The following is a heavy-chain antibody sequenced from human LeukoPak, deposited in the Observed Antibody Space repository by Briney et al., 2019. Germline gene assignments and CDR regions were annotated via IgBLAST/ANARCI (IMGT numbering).Heavy chain of an antibody. V-gene: IGHV4-4*02. J-gene: IGHJ4*02. CDR3: ARGRIFPIGLDY. CDR1: GGSISSTNW. CDR2: IYRSGTT. D-gene: IGHD2/OR15-2a*01. Sequence: SETLSLTCAVSGGSISSTNWWSRVRQPPGKGLEWIGEIYRSGTTNYKPSLKSRVTISVDTSKNQFSLKLSSVTAADTAVYYCARGRIFPIGLDYWGQGTLVTVSS.